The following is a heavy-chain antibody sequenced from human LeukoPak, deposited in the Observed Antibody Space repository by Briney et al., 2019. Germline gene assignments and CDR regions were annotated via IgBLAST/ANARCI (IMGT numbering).Heavy chain of an antibody. CDR3: ARGSSAYGHPLSPLLDS. D-gene: IGHD6-19*01. V-gene: IGHV3-53*05. J-gene: IGHJ4*02. Sequence: GGSLRLSCAASGFTVSSNYMSWVRQAPGKGLEWVSVIYSGGSTYYADSVKGRFTISRDNSRNTLYLQMNSPRAEDTAVYYCARGSSAYGHPLSPLLDSWGQGTLVLVSS. CDR1: GFTVSSNY. CDR2: IYSGGST.